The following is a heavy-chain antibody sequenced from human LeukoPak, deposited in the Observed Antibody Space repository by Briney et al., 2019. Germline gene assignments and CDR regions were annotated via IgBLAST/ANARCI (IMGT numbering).Heavy chain of an antibody. CDR2: INSDGSIT. Sequence: PGGSLRLSCAASGFTFSSYWMHWVRQAPGKGLVWVSRINSDGSITNYADSVKGRFTISRDNAKNTLYLQMNSLRVDDTAVYYCTRDQPYRSSGPEYWGQGTLVTVSS. V-gene: IGHV3-74*01. CDR3: TRDQPYRSSGPEY. D-gene: IGHD6-13*01. J-gene: IGHJ4*02. CDR1: GFTFSSYW.